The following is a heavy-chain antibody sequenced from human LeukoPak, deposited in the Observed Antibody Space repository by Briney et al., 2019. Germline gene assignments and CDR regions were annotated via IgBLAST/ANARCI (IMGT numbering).Heavy chain of an antibody. Sequence: PARSLRISCVASVLTFSNSWMVWGRQAPVKGLVWVSRIKTDGTITNYADSVKGRFTISRDNAKNTLYLQMNSLTAGDTAVYYCASSDYFDYWGQGTLVTVSS. CDR3: ASSDYFDY. CDR2: IKTDGTIT. J-gene: IGHJ4*02. CDR1: VLTFSNSW. V-gene: IGHV3-74*01.